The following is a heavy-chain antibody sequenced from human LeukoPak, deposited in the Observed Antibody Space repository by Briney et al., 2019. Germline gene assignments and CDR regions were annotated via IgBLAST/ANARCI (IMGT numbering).Heavy chain of an antibody. CDR3: TASDHLYCSSISCHFDY. V-gene: IGHV3-49*04. J-gene: IGHJ4*02. D-gene: IGHD2-2*01. CDR1: GFTFGDYA. CDR2: IRSKAYGGTT. Sequence: PGGSLRLSCTASGFTFGDYAMSWVRQAPGKGLEWVGFIRSKAYGGTTEYAASVKGRFTIARDDSKSIAYLQMNSLKTEDTAVYYCTASDHLYCSSISCHFDYWGQGTLVTVSS.